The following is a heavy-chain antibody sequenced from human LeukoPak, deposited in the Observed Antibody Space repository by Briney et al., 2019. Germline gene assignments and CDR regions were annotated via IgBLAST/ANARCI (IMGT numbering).Heavy chain of an antibody. CDR3: ARDAPNIGMDV. CDR2: IFHSGTT. CDR1: GYSISNGFY. D-gene: IGHD2-8*01. J-gene: IGHJ6*02. V-gene: IGHV4-38-2*02. Sequence: SETLSLTCTVSGYSISNGFYWGWIRQPPGKGLEWIGSIFHSGTTYYNPSLKSRVTISVDTSKNQFSLKLSSVTAADTAVYYCARDAPNIGMDVWGQGTTVTVSS.